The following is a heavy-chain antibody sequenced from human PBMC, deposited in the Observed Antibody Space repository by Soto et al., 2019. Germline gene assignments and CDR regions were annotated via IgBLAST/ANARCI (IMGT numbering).Heavy chain of an antibody. V-gene: IGHV4-30-4*01. CDR3: ARSDYVIGWFDY. D-gene: IGHD4-17*01. CDR1: GGSISSGDYC. Sequence: SETLSLPCTVSGGSISSGDYCRGLIRQPPGKGLEWIGYIYYSGSTYYNPSLKSRVTISVDTSKNQFSLKLSSVTAADTAVYYCARSDYVIGWFDYWGQGTLVTVSS. CDR2: IYYSGST. J-gene: IGHJ4*02.